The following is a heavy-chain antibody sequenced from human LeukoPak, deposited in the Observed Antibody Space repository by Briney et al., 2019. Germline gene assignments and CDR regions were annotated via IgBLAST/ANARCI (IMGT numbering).Heavy chain of an antibody. Sequence: GGSLRLSCAASGFTFSSYAMNWVRQAPGKGLEWVSAISGSGSTTYYADSVKGRFTISRDNSKNTLYLQMNSLRAEDTAVYYCAPRALGDAFDIWGQGTMVTVSS. V-gene: IGHV3-23*01. D-gene: IGHD7-27*01. J-gene: IGHJ3*02. CDR3: APRALGDAFDI. CDR1: GFTFSSYA. CDR2: ISGSGSTT.